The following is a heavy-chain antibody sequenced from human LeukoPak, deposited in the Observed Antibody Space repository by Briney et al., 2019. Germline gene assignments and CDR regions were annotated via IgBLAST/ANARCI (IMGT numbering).Heavy chain of an antibody. D-gene: IGHD2-15*01. CDR3: ARVSLRLLRHGDAFDI. J-gene: IGHJ3*02. Sequence: PSETLSLTCTVSGGSINSYWSWIRQPAGKGLEWIGRISGSGTITYNPALQSRLSISIDTSKNQFSLKLVSVTAADTAVYYCARVSLRLLRHGDAFDIWGQGTMVTVSS. CDR2: ISGSGTI. CDR1: GGSINSY. V-gene: IGHV4-4*07.